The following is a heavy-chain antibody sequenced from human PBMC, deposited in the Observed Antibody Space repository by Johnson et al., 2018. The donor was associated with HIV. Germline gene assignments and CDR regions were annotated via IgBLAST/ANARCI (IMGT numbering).Heavy chain of an antibody. CDR1: GFTVSNNY. D-gene: IGHD6-6*01. CDR3: ARVSSSSSFDAFDI. CDR2: IYSGGST. Sequence: MQLVESGGTLIQPGGSLRLSCAASGFTVSNNYMSWVRQAPGKGLEWVSVIYSGGSTYYADSVKGRFTISRDNSKNTLYLQMNSLRAEDTAVYYCARVSSSSSFDAFDIWGQGTMVTVSS. J-gene: IGHJ3*02. V-gene: IGHV3-66*03.